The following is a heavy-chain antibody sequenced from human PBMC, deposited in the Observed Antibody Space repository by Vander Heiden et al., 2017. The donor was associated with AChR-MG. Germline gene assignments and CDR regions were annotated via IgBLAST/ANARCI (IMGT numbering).Heavy chain of an antibody. CDR2: INHSGST. CDR1: GGSFSGYY. D-gene: IGHD1-26*01. V-gene: IGHV4-34*01. CDR3: ARGVGASIQTDLDY. J-gene: IGHJ4*02. Sequence: QVQLQQWGAGLLKPSETLSLTCAVYGGSFSGYYWIWIRQPPGKGLEWIGEINHSGSTNYNPSLKSRVTISVDTSKNQFSLKLSSVTAADTAVYYCARGVGASIQTDLDYWGQGTLVTVSS.